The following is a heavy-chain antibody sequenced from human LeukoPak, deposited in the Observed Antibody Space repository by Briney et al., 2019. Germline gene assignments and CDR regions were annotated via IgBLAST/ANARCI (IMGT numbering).Heavy chain of an antibody. CDR2: ISSSSSYI. V-gene: IGHV3-21*01. J-gene: IGHJ4*02. D-gene: IGHD5-18*01. CDR1: GFTFSSYS. Sequence: GGSLRLSCAASGFTFSSYSMDWVRQAPGKGLEWVSSISSSSSYIYYADSVKGRFTISRDNAKNSLYLQMNSLRAEDTAVYYCARDLDTAMVGGHDYWGQGTLVTVSS. CDR3: ARDLDTAMVGGHDY.